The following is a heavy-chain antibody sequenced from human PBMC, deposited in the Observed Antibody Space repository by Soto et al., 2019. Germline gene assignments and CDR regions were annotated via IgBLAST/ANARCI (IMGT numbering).Heavy chain of an antibody. CDR2: ISAYNGNT. Sequence: ASVKVSCKASGYTFTSYGISWVRQAPGQGLEWMGWISAYNGNTDCAQKLQGRVTMTRDTSMSTAYMELSSLRSEDTAVYYCARAEQQPYYYYYMDVWGKGTTVTVSS. CDR1: GYTFTSYG. CDR3: ARAEQQPYYYYYMDV. J-gene: IGHJ6*03. D-gene: IGHD6-13*01. V-gene: IGHV1-18*01.